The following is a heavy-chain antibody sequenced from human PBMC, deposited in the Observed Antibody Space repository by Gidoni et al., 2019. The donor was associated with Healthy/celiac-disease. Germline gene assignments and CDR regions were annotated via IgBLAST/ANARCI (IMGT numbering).Heavy chain of an antibody. CDR1: GGSFSGYY. Sequence: QVQLQQWGAGLLKPSETLSLTCAVYGGSFSGYYWSWIRQPPGKGLEWIGEINHSGSTNYNPSLKSRVTISVDTSKNQFSLKLSSVTAADTAVYYCARGDYYDSSGYPTSPRPHYYYYGMDVWGQGTTVTVSS. CDR3: ARGDYYDSSGYPTSPRPHYYYYGMDV. D-gene: IGHD3-22*01. J-gene: IGHJ6*02. V-gene: IGHV4-34*01. CDR2: INHSGST.